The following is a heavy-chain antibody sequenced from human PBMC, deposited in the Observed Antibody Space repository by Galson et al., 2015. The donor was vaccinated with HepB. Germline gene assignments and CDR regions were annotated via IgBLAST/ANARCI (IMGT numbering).Heavy chain of an antibody. CDR1: GFTFSSYG. Sequence: SLRLSCAASGFTFSSYGMHWVRQAPGKGLEWVAVIWYDGSNKYYADSVKGRFTISRDNSKNTLYLQMNSLRAEDTAVYYCARDTGGRGDELHDYWGQGTLVTVSS. V-gene: IGHV3-33*01. CDR3: ARDTGGRGDELHDY. D-gene: IGHD3-16*01. J-gene: IGHJ4*02. CDR2: IWYDGSNK.